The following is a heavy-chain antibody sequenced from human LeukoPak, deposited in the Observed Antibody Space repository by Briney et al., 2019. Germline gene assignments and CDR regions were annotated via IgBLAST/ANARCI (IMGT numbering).Heavy chain of an antibody. J-gene: IGHJ4*02. CDR2: IRYDGSNK. V-gene: IGHV3-30*02. D-gene: IGHD3-9*01. CDR3: AGGQKNLDRRGLRYFDWFWDY. CDR1: GFTFSSYG. Sequence: PGGSLRLSCAASGFTFSSYGMHWVRQAPGKGLEWVAFIRYDGSNKYYADSVKGRFTISRDNSKDTLYPQMNSLRAEDTAVYYCAGGQKNLDRRGLRYFDWFWDYWGQGTLVTVSS.